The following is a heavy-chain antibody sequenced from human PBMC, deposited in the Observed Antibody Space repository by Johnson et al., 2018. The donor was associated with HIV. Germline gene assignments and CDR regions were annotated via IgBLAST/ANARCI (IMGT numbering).Heavy chain of an antibody. Sequence: EVQLVESGGGLVQPGGSLRLSCAASGFTVSSNEMSWVRQAPGKGLEWVSSISGGSTYYADSRKGSFTISRDDSKNTLYLQMNGLKTEDTAMYYCTTMSALRVGDIHVFGDGFDSWGKGTMVTVSS. CDR3: TTMSALRVGDIHVFGDGFDS. CDR2: ISGGST. CDR1: GFTVSSNE. J-gene: IGHJ3*02. V-gene: IGHV3-38*03. D-gene: IGHD3-10*01.